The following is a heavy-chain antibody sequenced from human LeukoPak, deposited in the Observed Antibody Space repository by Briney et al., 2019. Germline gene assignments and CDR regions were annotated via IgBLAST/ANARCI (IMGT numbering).Heavy chain of an antibody. V-gene: IGHV3-23*01. J-gene: IGHJ4*02. D-gene: IGHD5-18*01. CDR2: ISGSGGST. CDR1: GFTFSSYA. Sequence: GGSLRLSCVASGFTFSSYAMSWVRQAPGKGLEWVSSISGSGGSTYYADSVKGRFTISRDNSKNTLYLQVNTLRAEDTAVYYCARDCERGYSHGLCWGQGTLVTVSS. CDR3: ARDCERGYSHGLC.